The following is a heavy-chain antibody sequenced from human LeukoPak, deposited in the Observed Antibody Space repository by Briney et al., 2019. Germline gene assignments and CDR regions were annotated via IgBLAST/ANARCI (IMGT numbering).Heavy chain of an antibody. V-gene: IGHV3-74*01. Sequence: PGGSLRLSCAASGFSFSSYWMHWVRQAPGKGRVWVSRVNSDESSTSYADSVKGRFTISRDNAKNTLYLQMNSLRAEDTAVYYCARDAGSGSYYATDLDCWGQGTLVTVSS. CDR3: ARDAGSGSYYATDLDC. D-gene: IGHD3-10*01. CDR2: VNSDESST. CDR1: GFSFSSYW. J-gene: IGHJ4*02.